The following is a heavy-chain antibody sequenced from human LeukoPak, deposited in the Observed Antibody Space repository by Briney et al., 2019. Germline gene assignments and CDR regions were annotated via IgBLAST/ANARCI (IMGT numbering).Heavy chain of an antibody. CDR2: INNDGGST. CDR1: GFIFSNYC. J-gene: IGHJ4*02. Sequence: GGSLRLSCAASGFIFSNYCMHWVRQAPGKGLVWVSRINNDGGSTSYADSVKGRFTISKDNSKNTLYLQMNSLRAEDTAVYYCAKDRRDYRFDYWGQGTLVTVSS. V-gene: IGHV3-74*01. CDR3: AKDRRDYRFDY. D-gene: IGHD4-11*01.